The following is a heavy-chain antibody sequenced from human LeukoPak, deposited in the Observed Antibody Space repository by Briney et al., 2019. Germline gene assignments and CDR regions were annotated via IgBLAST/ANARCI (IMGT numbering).Heavy chain of an antibody. D-gene: IGHD3-10*01. CDR1: GYTFTGYY. V-gene: IGHV1-2*06. CDR3: AVEVRGGQTHLPFDY. J-gene: IGHJ4*02. CDR2: INPNSGGT. Sequence: ASVKVSCKASGYTFTGYYMHWVRQAPGQGLEWMGRINPNSGGTNYAQKFQGRVTMTRDTSISTAYMELSRLRFDDTAVYYCAVEVRGGQTHLPFDYWGQGTLVTVSS.